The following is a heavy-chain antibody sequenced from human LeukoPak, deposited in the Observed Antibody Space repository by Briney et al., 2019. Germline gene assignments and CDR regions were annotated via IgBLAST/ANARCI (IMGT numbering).Heavy chain of an antibody. J-gene: IGHJ5*02. CDR2: ISSSSSYI. V-gene: IGHV3-21*01. Sequence: PGGSLRLSCAASGFTFSSYSTNWVRQAPGKGPEWVSSISSSSSYIYYADSVKGRFTISRDNAKNSLYLQMNSLRAEDTAVYYCARDLGFREWLTPVGWFDPWGQGTLVTVSS. D-gene: IGHD3-3*01. CDR3: ARDLGFREWLTPVGWFDP. CDR1: GFTFSSYS.